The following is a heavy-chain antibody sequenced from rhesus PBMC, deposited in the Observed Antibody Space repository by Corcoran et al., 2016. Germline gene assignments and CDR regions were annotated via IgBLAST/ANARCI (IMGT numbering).Heavy chain of an antibody. D-gene: IGHD6-25*01. V-gene: IGHV4-173*01. CDR1: GGSISSNW. CDR3: ARGGAASGPFDY. Sequence: QLQLQESGPGLVKPSETLSLTCAVSGGSISSNWWSWIRQPPGKGLEWIGRSSGSGGSTHYNPSLESRVTISTDTSKNQRSLKLISVTAAGTAVYYCARGGAASGPFDYWGQGVLVTVSS. J-gene: IGHJ4*01. CDR2: SSGSGGST.